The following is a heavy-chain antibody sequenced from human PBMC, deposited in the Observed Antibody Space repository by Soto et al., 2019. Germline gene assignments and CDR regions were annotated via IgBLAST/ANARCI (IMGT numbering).Heavy chain of an antibody. J-gene: IGHJ6*02. CDR3: VRQWFGEAHYYYYGMDV. CDR1: GGSVSSGGYY. CDR2: IYYSGST. D-gene: IGHD3-10*01. Sequence: QVQLQESGPGLVKPSQTLSLTCTVSGGSVSSGGYYWSWIRQHPGKGLEWIGYIYYSGSTYYNPSLKSRVTISVDTSKNQFSLKLSSVTAADTAVYYCVRQWFGEAHYYYYGMDVWGQGTTVTVSS. V-gene: IGHV4-31*03.